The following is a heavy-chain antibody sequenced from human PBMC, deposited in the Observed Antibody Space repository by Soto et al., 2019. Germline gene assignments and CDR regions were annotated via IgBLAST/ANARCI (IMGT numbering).Heavy chain of an antibody. CDR1: GYTFTSYG. D-gene: IGHD3-3*01. J-gene: IGHJ6*02. CDR2: ISAYNGNT. CDR3: ARDKRYDLWSGYQAQGMDV. V-gene: IGHV1-18*01. Sequence: ASVKVSCKASGYTFTSYGISWVRQAPGQGLEWMGWISAYNGNTNYAQKLQGRVTMTTDTSTSTAYMELRSLRSDDTAVYYCARDKRYDLWSGYQAQGMDVWGRGTTVTVSS.